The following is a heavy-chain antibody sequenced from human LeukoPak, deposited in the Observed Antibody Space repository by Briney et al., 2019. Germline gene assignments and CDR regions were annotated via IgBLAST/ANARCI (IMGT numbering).Heavy chain of an antibody. CDR1: GFTFSSYG. CDR3: AGGRRIDWFDP. D-gene: IGHD3-16*01. CDR2: ISSSSSYI. J-gene: IGHJ5*02. Sequence: PGGSLRLSCAASGFTFSSYGMSWVRQAPGKGLEWVSSISSSSSYIYYADSVKGRFTISRDNAKNSLYLQMNSLRAEDTAVYYCAGGRRIDWFDPWGQGTLVTVSS. V-gene: IGHV3-21*01.